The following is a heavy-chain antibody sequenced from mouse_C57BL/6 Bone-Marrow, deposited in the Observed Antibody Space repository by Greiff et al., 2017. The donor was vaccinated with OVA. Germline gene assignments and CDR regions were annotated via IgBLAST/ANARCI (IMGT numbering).Heavy chain of an antibody. CDR3: ARRMGGTTMDY. CDR1: GFSLSTSGMG. D-gene: IGHD1-1*01. Sequence: QVTLKESGPGILQSSQTLSLTCSFSGFSLSTSGMGVSWIRQPSGKGLEWLVHIYWDDDKRNNPSLKSRHTISKDTARNQVFLKITSVDTADTATYYCARRMGGTTMDYWGQGTSVTVSS. V-gene: IGHV8-12*01. CDR2: IYWDDDK. J-gene: IGHJ4*01.